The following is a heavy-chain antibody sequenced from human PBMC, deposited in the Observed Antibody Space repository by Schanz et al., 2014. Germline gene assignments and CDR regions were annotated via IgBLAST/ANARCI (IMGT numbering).Heavy chain of an antibody. V-gene: IGHV4-61*02. CDR3: ARDVGGCSSSTSCYAFEI. D-gene: IGHD2-2*01. CDR2: IYTSGST. CDR1: GGSISSGSYY. J-gene: IGHJ3*02. Sequence: QVQLQESAPGLVKPSQTLSLTCTVSGGSISSGSYYWSWIRQPAGKGLEYIGRIYTSGSTTYNPTLKSRVTIAVATSKSQFSLKLSYVPAADTAVYYCARDVGGCSSSTSCYAFEIWGQGTMVTVSS.